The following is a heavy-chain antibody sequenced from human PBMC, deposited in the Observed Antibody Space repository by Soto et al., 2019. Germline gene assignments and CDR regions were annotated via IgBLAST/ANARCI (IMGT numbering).Heavy chain of an antibody. V-gene: IGHV4-61*01. Sequence: SETLSLTCTVSGGSVSSGSYYWSWIRQPPGKGLEWIGYIYYSGSTNYNPSLKSRVTISVDTSKNQFSLKLSSVTAADTAVYYCARGERNYYDSSGPDYWGQGALVTVSS. CDR2: IYYSGST. CDR1: GGSVSSGSYY. D-gene: IGHD3-22*01. J-gene: IGHJ4*02. CDR3: ARGERNYYDSSGPDY.